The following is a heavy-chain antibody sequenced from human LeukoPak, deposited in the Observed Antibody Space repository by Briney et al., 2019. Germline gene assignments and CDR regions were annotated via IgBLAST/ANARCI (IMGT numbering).Heavy chain of an antibody. Sequence: SETLSLTCAVYGGSFSGYYWSWIRQPPGKGLEWIGEINHSGSTNYNPSLKSRVTISVDTSKNQFSLKLSSVTAADTAVYYCARRGYSYGRSGNYFDFWGQGTLVTVSS. D-gene: IGHD5-18*01. J-gene: IGHJ4*02. CDR1: GGSFSGYY. V-gene: IGHV4-34*01. CDR2: INHSGST. CDR3: ARRGYSYGRSGNYFDF.